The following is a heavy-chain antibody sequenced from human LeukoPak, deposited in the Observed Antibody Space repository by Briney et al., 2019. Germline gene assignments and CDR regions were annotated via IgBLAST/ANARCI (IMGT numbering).Heavy chain of an antibody. CDR2: VNTDTGAS. CDR1: GYTFSDHF. J-gene: IGHJ4*02. Sequence: GASVKVSCKTSGYTFSDHFIHWVRQAPGQGLQWIGWVNTDTGASHFAQKFQGRVTMTRDTSINTAYMELTRLTLDDAGVYYCARDLRGRWLHPYYFDYWGQGALVTVSS. V-gene: IGHV1-2*02. CDR3: ARDLRGRWLHPYYFDY. D-gene: IGHD5-24*01.